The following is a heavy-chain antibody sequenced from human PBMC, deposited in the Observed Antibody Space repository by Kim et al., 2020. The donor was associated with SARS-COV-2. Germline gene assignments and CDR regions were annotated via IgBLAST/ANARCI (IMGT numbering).Heavy chain of an antibody. CDR3: ARVIPGTEVFDY. Sequence: GGSLRLSCAASGFTFSNYAMHWVRRAPGKGLEWVAVISYDAREKFFADSVKGRFTISRDNSNNTLCLQMSSLRAEDTAIYYCARVIPGTEVFDYWGQGTLVTVSS. D-gene: IGHD3-16*01. CDR2: ISYDAREK. J-gene: IGHJ4*02. CDR1: GFTFSNYA. V-gene: IGHV3-30*04.